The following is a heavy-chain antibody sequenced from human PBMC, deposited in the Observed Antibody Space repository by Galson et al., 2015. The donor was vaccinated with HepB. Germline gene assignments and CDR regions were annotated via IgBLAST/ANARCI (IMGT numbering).Heavy chain of an antibody. CDR2: ISSSSLST. V-gene: IGHV3-11*06. Sequence: SLRLSCAASGFTFSGYYMTWIRQAPGKGLEWISYISSSSLSTNYADSVKGRFTISRDNAKNALYLQINSARAEDTALYYCARVADAEYGAHSHFDYWGQGALVTVSS. CDR1: GFTFSGYY. CDR3: ARVADAEYGAHSHFDY. D-gene: IGHD4-17*01. J-gene: IGHJ4*02.